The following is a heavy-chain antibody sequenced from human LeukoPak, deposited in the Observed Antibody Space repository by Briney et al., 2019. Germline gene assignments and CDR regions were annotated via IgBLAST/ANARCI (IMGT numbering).Heavy chain of an antibody. V-gene: IGHV3-23*01. CDR3: AKIFNPHKNSFIAARLGGGY. CDR2: ISGSGGST. Sequence: PGGSLRLSCAASGFTFSSYAMSWVRQAPGKGLEWVSAISGSGGSTYYADSVKGRFTISRDNSKNTLFLQMNSLRAEDTAVYYCAKIFNPHKNSFIAARLGGGYWGQGTLVTVSS. D-gene: IGHD6-6*01. J-gene: IGHJ4*02. CDR1: GFTFSSYA.